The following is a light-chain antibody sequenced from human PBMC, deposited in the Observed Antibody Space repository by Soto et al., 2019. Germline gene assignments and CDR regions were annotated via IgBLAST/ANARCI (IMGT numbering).Light chain of an antibody. CDR3: QQYGGSPRVT. J-gene: IGKJ4*01. CDR2: GAS. Sequence: EIVLTQSPGTLSLSPGERATLSCRASQSVTSNYLAWYQQKPGQAPRLLIYGASSRATGIPDRFSGSGSGTGFTLTISRLEPEDFAVYYCQQYGGSPRVTFGGGTKVEIK. V-gene: IGKV3-20*01. CDR1: QSVTSNY.